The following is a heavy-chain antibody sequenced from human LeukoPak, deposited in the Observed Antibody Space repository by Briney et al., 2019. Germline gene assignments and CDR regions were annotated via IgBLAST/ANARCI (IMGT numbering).Heavy chain of an antibody. Sequence: GGSLRLSCVASGFIVSHNYVSWVRQAPGKGLEWVSSIYSGGSTYYADSVKGRFTISRDNAKNSLYLQMNSLRAEDTAVYYCVTNFDPDVDWGQGTLVTVSS. CDR3: VTNFDPDVD. V-gene: IGHV3-66*01. D-gene: IGHD3-9*01. J-gene: IGHJ4*02. CDR1: GFIVSHNY. CDR2: IYSGGST.